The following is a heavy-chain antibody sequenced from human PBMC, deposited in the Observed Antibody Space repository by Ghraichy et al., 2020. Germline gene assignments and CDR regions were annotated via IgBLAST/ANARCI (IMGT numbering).Heavy chain of an antibody. D-gene: IGHD5-18*01. CDR3: VGGVGWLPDY. CDR2: VYYSGST. V-gene: IGHV4-59*11. J-gene: IGHJ4*02. CDR1: GGSISNHY. Sequence: SETLSLTCTVSGGSISNHYWNWIRKSPGKGLEWIGYVYYSGSTKYNPSLKGRAIISLNTSKNQFSLNLSSVTAADTAVYYCVGGVGWLPDYWGQRTLVTVSS.